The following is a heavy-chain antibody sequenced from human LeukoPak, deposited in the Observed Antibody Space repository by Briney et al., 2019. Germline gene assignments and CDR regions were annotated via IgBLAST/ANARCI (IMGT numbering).Heavy chain of an antibody. Sequence: SVKVSCEASGGTFSSYDISWVRQAPGQGLEWMGWLIPILGVANYAQKFQGRVTITADKSTTTAYMELSSLRSEDTAVYYCARPGGNSGNDYYYAMDVWGQGTTVTVSS. CDR3: ARPGGNSGNDYYYAMDV. CDR2: LIPILGVA. V-gene: IGHV1-69*10. CDR1: GGTFSSYD. D-gene: IGHD4-23*01. J-gene: IGHJ6*02.